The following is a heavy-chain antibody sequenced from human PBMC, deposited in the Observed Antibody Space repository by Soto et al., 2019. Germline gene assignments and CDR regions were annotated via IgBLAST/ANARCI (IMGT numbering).Heavy chain of an antibody. D-gene: IGHD3-10*01. CDR3: AKNSGWFNS. Sequence: GGSLRLSCAASGFPFSSTDMSWVRQAPGKGLEWVSTIDGSGGATYYADSVRGRFTISRDNSKNTVYLQMSSLRADDTAVYYCAKNSGWFNSWGQGTLVTVSS. V-gene: IGHV3-23*01. CDR1: GFPFSSTD. CDR2: IDGSGGAT. J-gene: IGHJ5*01.